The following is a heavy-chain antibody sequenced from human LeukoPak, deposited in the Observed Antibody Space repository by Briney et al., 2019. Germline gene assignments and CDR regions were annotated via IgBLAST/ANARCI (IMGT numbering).Heavy chain of an antibody. Sequence: PSETLSLTCAVSGYSISSGYYWSWIRQPPGKGLEWIGEINHSGSTNYNPSLKSRVTISVDTSKNQFSLKLSSVTAADTAVYYCASGPPQLLWFGELLSIYFDYWGQGTLVTVSS. CDR3: ASGPPQLLWFGELLSIYFDY. J-gene: IGHJ4*02. CDR2: INHSGST. V-gene: IGHV4-34*01. CDR1: GYSISSGYY. D-gene: IGHD3-10*01.